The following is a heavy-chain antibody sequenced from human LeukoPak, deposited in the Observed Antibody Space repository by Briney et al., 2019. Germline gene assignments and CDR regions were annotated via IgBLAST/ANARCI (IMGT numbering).Heavy chain of an antibody. CDR3: ARASSIVVVVAAPPVYYFDY. D-gene: IGHD2-15*01. V-gene: IGHV1-18*01. J-gene: IGHJ4*02. CDR2: ISPYNGNT. CDR1: GYSFTSYG. Sequence: ASVKVSCKASGYSFTSYGISWVRQAPGQGLEWMGWISPYNGNTNYAQKLQGRVTMTTDTSTSTAYMELRSLRSDDTAVYYCARASSIVVVVAAPPVYYFDYWGQGTLVTVSS.